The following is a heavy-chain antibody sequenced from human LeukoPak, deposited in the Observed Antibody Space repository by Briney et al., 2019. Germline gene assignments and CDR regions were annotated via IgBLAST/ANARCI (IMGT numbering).Heavy chain of an antibody. CDR1: GGSISSYY. D-gene: IGHD3-3*01. J-gene: IGHJ4*02. CDR3: ARYDYDFWSGYRYFDY. CDR2: IYYSGST. Sequence: PSETLSLTCTVSGGSISSYYWSWIRQPPGKGLEWIGYIYYSGSTNYNPSLKSRVTISVDTSKNQFSLKLSSVTAADTAVYYCARYDYDFWSGYRYFDYWGQGTLVTVSS. V-gene: IGHV4-59*01.